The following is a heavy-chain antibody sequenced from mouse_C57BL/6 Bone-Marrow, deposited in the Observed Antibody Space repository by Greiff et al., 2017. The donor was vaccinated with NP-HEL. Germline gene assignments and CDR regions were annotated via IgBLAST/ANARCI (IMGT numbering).Heavy chain of an antibody. J-gene: IGHJ2*01. D-gene: IGHD2-5*01. CDR2: INPNNGGT. CDR1: GYTFTDYY. Sequence: VQLQQSGPELVKPGASVKISCKASGYTFTDYYMNWVKQSHGKSLEWIGDINPNNGGTSYNQKLKGKATLTVDKSYSTAYMELRSLTSEDSAVYYCARSYSKAYWGQGTTLTVSS. CDR3: ARSYSKAY. V-gene: IGHV1-26*01.